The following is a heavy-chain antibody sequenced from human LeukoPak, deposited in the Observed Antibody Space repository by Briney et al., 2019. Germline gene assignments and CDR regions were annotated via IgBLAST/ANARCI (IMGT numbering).Heavy chain of an antibody. Sequence: GGSLRLSCETSGLTFSIYGMHWVRQAPGKGLEWVAIISYEGSVEYYADSVRGRFTISRDNSKNTLYLQMNSLRAEDTAVYYCAKAPPAYGSGSNEDYGMDVWGQGTTVTVSS. D-gene: IGHD3-10*01. CDR1: GLTFSIYG. V-gene: IGHV3-30*18. CDR3: AKAPPAYGSGSNEDYGMDV. J-gene: IGHJ6*02. CDR2: ISYEGSVE.